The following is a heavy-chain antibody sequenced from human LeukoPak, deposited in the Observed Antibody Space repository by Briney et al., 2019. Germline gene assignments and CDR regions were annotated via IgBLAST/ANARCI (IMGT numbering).Heavy chain of an antibody. V-gene: IGHV3-53*01. CDR1: GFTVSTNY. Sequence: GGSLRLSCAASGFTVSTNYMSWVRQAPGKKLEWVSFIYSGGSIYYADSVKGRFTISRDNSKNTLYLQMNSLRADDTAVYYCARGLVGVTSLDYWGQGTLVTVSS. CDR2: IYSGGSI. D-gene: IGHD1-26*01. J-gene: IGHJ4*02. CDR3: ARGLVGVTSLDY.